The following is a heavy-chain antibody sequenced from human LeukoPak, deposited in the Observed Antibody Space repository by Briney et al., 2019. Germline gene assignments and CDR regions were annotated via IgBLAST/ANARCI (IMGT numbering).Heavy chain of an antibody. Sequence: SETLSLTCAVYGGSFSGYYWSWIRQPSGKGLEWTGEINHSGSTNYNPSLKSRVAISVDTSKNQFSLKLSSVTAADTAVYYCARVTVRQYSSSWYNLFDPWGQGTLVTVSS. CDR1: GGSFSGYY. V-gene: IGHV4-34*01. D-gene: IGHD6-13*01. CDR2: INHSGST. CDR3: ARVTVRQYSSSWYNLFDP. J-gene: IGHJ5*02.